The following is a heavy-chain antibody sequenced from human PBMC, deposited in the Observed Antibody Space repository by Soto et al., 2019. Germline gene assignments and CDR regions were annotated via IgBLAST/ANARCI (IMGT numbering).Heavy chain of an antibody. Sequence: EVQLVESGGGLVQPGGSLRLSCAASGFIFSSYWMHWVRQAPGKGLVWVSRINSDGSNTIYADSVKGRFTISRDNAKNTLYLQMNSLRADDTAVYYCVRVTSTGGHDYWGQGTLVTVSS. CDR1: GFIFSSYW. CDR2: INSDGSNT. CDR3: VRVTSTGGHDY. J-gene: IGHJ4*02. D-gene: IGHD3-10*01. V-gene: IGHV3-74*01.